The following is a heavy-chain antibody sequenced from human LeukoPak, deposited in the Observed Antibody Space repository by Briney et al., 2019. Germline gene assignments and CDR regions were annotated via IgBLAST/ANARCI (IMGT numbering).Heavy chain of an antibody. J-gene: IGHJ4*02. CDR3: ARGRPHGNDY. D-gene: IGHD4-23*01. CDR1: GFTFSSYW. Sequence: GGSLRLSCAASGFTFSSYWMNWVRQAPGKGLVWVSRIASDGSSTTYADSVKGRFSISRDNAKNTLYPQMNSLRVEDTAVYYCARGRPHGNDYWGQGTLVTVSS. CDR2: IASDGSST. V-gene: IGHV3-74*01.